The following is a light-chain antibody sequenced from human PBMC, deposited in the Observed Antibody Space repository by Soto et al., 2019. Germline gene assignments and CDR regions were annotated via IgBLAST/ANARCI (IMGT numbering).Light chain of an antibody. CDR1: SSNIWNNY. CDR2: DNT. CDR3: GTWDSSMSAAI. J-gene: IGLJ1*01. Sequence: QSVLTHPPSVSAAPGQRVTISFSGSSSNIWNNYVSWYQQLPGTAPKLLIYDNTKRPSGIPDRFSASKSGTSATLGITGLQTGDEADYYCGTWDSSMSAAIFATWTKVPVL. V-gene: IGLV1-51*01.